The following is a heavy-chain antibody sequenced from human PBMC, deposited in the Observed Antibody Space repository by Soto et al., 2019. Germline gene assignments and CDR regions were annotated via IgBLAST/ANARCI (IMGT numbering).Heavy chain of an antibody. CDR2: IWYDGSNK. J-gene: IGHJ4*02. CDR3: ARGNKDYYDSSGSDPSFDH. D-gene: IGHD3-22*01. Sequence: GGSLRLSCAASGFTFSSYGMHWVRQAPGKGLEWVAVIWYDGSNKYYADSVKGRFTISRDNSKNTLYLQMNSLRAEDTAVYYCARGNKDYYDSSGSDPSFDHWGQGTLVTVSS. CDR1: GFTFSSYG. V-gene: IGHV3-33*01.